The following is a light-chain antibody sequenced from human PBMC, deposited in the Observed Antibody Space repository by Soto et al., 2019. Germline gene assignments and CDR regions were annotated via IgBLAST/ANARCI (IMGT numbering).Light chain of an antibody. J-gene: IGLJ1*01. CDR2: EVT. V-gene: IGLV2-14*01. CDR3: RSYSNNNTRACV. Sequence: QSALTQPASVSGSPGQSITISCTGTSGDIGSYNRVSWYQQHPGKAPKLIIYEVTDRPSGVSNRFSGSKSGNTASLTISGLQAEDGDEYYGRSYSNNNTRACVFGTGTKGTVL. CDR1: SGDIGSYNR.